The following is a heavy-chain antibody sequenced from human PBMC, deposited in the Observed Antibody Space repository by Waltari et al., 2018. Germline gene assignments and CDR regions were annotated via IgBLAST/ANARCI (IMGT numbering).Heavy chain of an antibody. V-gene: IGHV4-4*07. CDR2: IYTSGST. CDR3: ARVFGQGSIAAAGTGDAFDI. Sequence: QVQLQESGPGLVKPSETLSLTCTVSGGSISSYYWSWIRQPAGKGLEWIGRIYTSGSTNYNPSLKIRVTMSVDTSKNQFSLKLSSVTAADTAVYYCARVFGQGSIAAAGTGDAFDIWGQGTMVTVSS. CDR1: GGSISSYY. J-gene: IGHJ3*02. D-gene: IGHD6-13*01.